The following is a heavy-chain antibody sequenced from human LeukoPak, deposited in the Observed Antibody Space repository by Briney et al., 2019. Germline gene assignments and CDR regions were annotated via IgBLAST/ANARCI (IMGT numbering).Heavy chain of an antibody. J-gene: IGHJ6*02. CDR2: ISSNGGST. CDR1: GFTFSSYA. CDR3: AASGDFWSYGMDV. V-gene: IGHV3-64*04. D-gene: IGHD3-3*01. Sequence: GGSLRLSCSASGFTFSSYAMHWVRQAPGKGLEYVSAISSNGGSTYYADSVKGRFTISRDNSKNTLYLQMNSLRAEDTAVYYCAASGDFWSYGMDVWGQGTTVTVSS.